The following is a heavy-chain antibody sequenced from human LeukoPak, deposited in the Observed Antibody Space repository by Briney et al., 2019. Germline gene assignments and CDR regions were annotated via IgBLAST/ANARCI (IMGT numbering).Heavy chain of an antibody. V-gene: IGHV3-7*01. CDR1: EFSFSNFW. CDR2: IKQDGSEK. J-gene: IGHJ2*01. D-gene: IGHD4-17*01. Sequence: GGSLRLSCSASEFSFSNFWMSWVCQAPGKGPEWVANIKQDGSEKYHVDSVKGRFTISRDNAETSLHLQMNSLRAEDTAVYYCARGGNHGDYWYFDLWGRGTLVTVSS. CDR3: ARGGNHGDYWYFDL.